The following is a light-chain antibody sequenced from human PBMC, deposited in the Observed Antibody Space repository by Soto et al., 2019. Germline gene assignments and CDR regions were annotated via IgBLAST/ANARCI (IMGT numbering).Light chain of an antibody. CDR3: FSYAVSYTFV. J-gene: IGLJ1*01. CDR2: DVT. CDR1: SSDVGGYSY. V-gene: IGLV2-11*01. Sequence: QSALTQPRSVSGSPGQSVTISCTGTSSDVGGYSYVSWYQQHPGKTPKLMIYDVTTRPSGIPDRFSGSKSGNTASLTISGLQAEDEADYYCFSYAVSYTFVFGTGTKVTVI.